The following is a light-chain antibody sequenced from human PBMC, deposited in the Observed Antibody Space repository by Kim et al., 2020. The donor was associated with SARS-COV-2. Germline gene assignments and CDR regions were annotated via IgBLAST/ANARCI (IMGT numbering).Light chain of an antibody. CDR3: QRYGSSIT. CDR2: GTS. V-gene: IGKV3-20*01. J-gene: IGKJ5*01. Sequence: STPGERSTLSCRASQSLSTNSLAWYQQKSGRPPRVLSYGTSNRAIGIPDRFSGSGSGTDFTLTISRLEPEDFAVYYCQRYGSSITFGQGTRLEIK. CDR1: QSLSTNS.